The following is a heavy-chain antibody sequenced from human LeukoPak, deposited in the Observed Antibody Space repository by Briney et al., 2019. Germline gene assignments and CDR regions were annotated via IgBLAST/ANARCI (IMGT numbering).Heavy chain of an antibody. J-gene: IGHJ4*02. CDR2: FDPEDGET. CDR3: AKGVPRYLGYCSSTSCGGPFDY. CDR1: GYTLTELS. V-gene: IGHV1-24*01. Sequence: ASVKVSCKVSGYTLTELSMHWVRRAPGKGLEWMGGFDPEDGETIYAQEFQGRVTMTEDTSTDTAYMELSSLRSEDTAVYYCAKGVPRYLGYCSSTSCGGPFDYWGQGTLVTVSS. D-gene: IGHD2-2*01.